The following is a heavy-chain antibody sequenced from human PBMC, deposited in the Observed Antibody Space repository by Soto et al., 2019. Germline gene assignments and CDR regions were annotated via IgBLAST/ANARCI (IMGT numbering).Heavy chain of an antibody. CDR3: ARDYYDSSGRPTIDY. CDR2: INHSGST. D-gene: IGHD3-22*01. CDR1: GGSFSGYY. J-gene: IGHJ4*02. Sequence: QVQLQQWGAGLLKPSETLSLTCAVYGGSFSGYYWSWIRQPPGKGLEWIGEINHSGSTNYNPSLKGRVTISVDTSKNQFSLKLISVTAADTAVYYCARDYYDSSGRPTIDYWGQGTLVTVSS. V-gene: IGHV4-34*01.